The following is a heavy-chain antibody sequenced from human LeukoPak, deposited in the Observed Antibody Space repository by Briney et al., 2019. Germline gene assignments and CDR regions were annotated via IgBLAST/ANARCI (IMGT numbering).Heavy chain of an antibody. V-gene: IGHV3-21*01. CDR2: ISSSSSYI. CDR1: GFTFSSYW. CDR3: ARDVDIVATIVADY. J-gene: IGHJ4*02. D-gene: IGHD5-12*01. Sequence: GGSLRLSCAASGFTFSSYWMSWVRQAPGKGLEWVSSISSSSSYIYYADSVKGRFTISRDNAKNSLYLQMNSLRAEDTAVYYCARDVDIVATIVADYWGQGTLVTVSS.